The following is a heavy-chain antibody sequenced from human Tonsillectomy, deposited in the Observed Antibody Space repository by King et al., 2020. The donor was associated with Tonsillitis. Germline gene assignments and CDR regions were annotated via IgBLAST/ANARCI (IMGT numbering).Heavy chain of an antibody. CDR2: ISWNSGNI. Sequence: VQLVESGGGLVQPGRSLRLSCAASRFTFGDYAMHWVRQAPGKGLEWVSEISWNSGNIGYADSVKGRFTISRDNAKNSLYLQMNSLRPEDTALYYCARECTLAIHGRDVWGQGTTVTVSS. J-gene: IGHJ6*02. CDR3: ARECTLAIHGRDV. V-gene: IGHV3-9*01. D-gene: IGHD2-21*01. CDR1: RFTFGDYA.